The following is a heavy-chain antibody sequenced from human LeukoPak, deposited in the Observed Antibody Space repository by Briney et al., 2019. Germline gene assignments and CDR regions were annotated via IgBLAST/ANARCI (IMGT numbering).Heavy chain of an antibody. J-gene: IGHJ4*02. CDR1: GFTFSDYY. V-gene: IGHV3-11*04. CDR3: VTGDNKSYYFDY. CDR2: ISSSGSTI. D-gene: IGHD3-16*01. Sequence: GGSLRLSCAASGFTFSDYYMSWIRQAPGKGLEWVSYISSSGSTIYYADSVKGRFTISRDNAKNSLYLQMNNLRAEDTAVYYCVTGDNKSYYFDYWGQGTLVTVSS.